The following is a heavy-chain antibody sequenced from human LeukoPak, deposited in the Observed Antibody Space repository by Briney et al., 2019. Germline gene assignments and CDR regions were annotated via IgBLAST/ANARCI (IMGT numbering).Heavy chain of an antibody. D-gene: IGHD5/OR15-5a*01. J-gene: IGHJ4*02. CDR2: IYYSGST. CDR3: ERTGGSVDY. V-gene: IGHV4-59*08. Sequence: SETLSLTCTVSGGSISSYYWSWIRQPPGKGLEWIGYIYYSGSTNYNPSLKSRVTISVDTSKNQFSLKLSSVTAADTAVYYCERTGGSVDYWGQGTLVTVSS. CDR1: GGSISSYY.